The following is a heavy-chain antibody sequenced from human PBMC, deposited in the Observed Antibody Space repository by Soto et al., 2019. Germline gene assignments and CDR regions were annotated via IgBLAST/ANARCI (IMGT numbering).Heavy chain of an antibody. D-gene: IGHD2-2*02. J-gene: IGHJ6*02. CDR2: IIPIFGTA. CDR3: ASDWLVVPAAIYVPYGMDV. CDR1: GGTFSSYA. V-gene: IGHV1-69*13. Sequence: SVKVSCKASGGTFSSYAISWVRQAPGQGLEWMGGIIPIFGTANYAQKFQGRVTITADESTSTAYMELSSLRSEDTAVYYCASDWLVVPAAIYVPYGMDVWRQRTTVTVSS.